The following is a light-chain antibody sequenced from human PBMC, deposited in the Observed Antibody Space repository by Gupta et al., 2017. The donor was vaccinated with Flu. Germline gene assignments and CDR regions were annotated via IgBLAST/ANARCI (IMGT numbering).Light chain of an antibody. J-gene: IGLJ3*02. V-gene: IGLV4-69*01. CDR3: QTWGTGVWV. CDR2: LNSDGSH. Sequence: QLVLPPSPSASASLGASVKLTCTLSSGHSSSAIAWHQQQPEKGPRYLMKLNSDGSHSKGDGIPDRFSGSSSAADRYLTISSLQSEDEADYYSQTWGTGVWVFGGGTKLTVL. CDR1: SGHSSSA.